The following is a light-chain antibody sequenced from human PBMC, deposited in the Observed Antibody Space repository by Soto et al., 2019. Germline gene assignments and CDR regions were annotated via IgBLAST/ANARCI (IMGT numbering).Light chain of an antibody. V-gene: IGLV1-40*01. CDR1: SSNIGAGYD. CDR3: QSYDSTLSGYVV. Sequence: QPVLTQPPSVSGAPGQRVTISCTGSSSNIGAGYDVSWYQQLPGTAPKLLIYGNNIRPSGVPVRFSGSNSGTSASLAITGLQAEDEADYYCQSYDSTLSGYVVFGGGTQLTVL. J-gene: IGLJ2*01. CDR2: GNN.